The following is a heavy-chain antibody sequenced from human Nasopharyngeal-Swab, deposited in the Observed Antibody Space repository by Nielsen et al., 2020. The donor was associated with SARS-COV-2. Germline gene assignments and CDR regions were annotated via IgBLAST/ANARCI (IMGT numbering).Heavy chain of an antibody. CDR1: GFTFGDYP. J-gene: IGHJ4*02. CDR2: IKSEAHGGTT. D-gene: IGHD2-21*01. Sequence: GESLKISCTGSGFTFGDYPMSWFRQAPGKGLEWLSFIKSEAHGGTTEYAASVRGRFTISRDDSNSIAYLQMSGLKTDDTAVYYCSRGQDCGAGHCYWGQGTLVTVSS. CDR3: SRGQDCGAGHCY. V-gene: IGHV3-49*03.